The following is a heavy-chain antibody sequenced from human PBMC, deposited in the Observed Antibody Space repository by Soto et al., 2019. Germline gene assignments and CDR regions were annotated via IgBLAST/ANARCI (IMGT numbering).Heavy chain of an antibody. CDR1: GFTFSNAW. D-gene: IGHD1-7*01. J-gene: IGHJ6*03. Sequence: EVQLVESGGGLVKPGGSLRLSCAASGFTFSNAWMSWVRQAPGKGLEWVGRIKSKTDGGTTDYAAPVKGRFTISRDDSKNTLYLQMNSLKTEDTAVYYCTTETTPYYYYMDVWGKGTTVTVSS. CDR3: TTETTPYYYYMDV. V-gene: IGHV3-15*01. CDR2: IKSKTDGGTT.